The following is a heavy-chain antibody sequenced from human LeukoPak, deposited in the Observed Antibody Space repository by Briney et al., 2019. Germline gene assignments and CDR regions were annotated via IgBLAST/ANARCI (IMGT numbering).Heavy chain of an antibody. CDR2: INPNSGVT. CDR1: GYTLTGYY. Sequence: ASVKVSCKASGYTLTGYYPNSVRQAPGQGLEWMGWINPNSGVTKFAQHFHGRVTMTWDTYVSTAYMEMSRLTSDDKAMYYCARFGVVTNDAFDIWGQGTMVTISS. V-gene: IGHV1-2*02. D-gene: IGHD3-3*01. J-gene: IGHJ3*02. CDR3: ARFGVVTNDAFDI.